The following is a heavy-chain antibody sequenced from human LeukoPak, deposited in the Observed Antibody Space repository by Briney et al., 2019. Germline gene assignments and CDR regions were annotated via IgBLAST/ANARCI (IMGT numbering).Heavy chain of an antibody. CDR1: GGSISSSSYY. CDR3: ARHEASGWYSFDY. Sequence: PSQTLSLTCTVSGGSISSSSYYWGWIRQPPGKGLEWIGSIYYSGSTYYNPSLKSRVTISVDTSKNQFSLKLSSVTAADTAVYYCARHEASGWYSFDYWGQGTLVTVSS. D-gene: IGHD6-19*01. J-gene: IGHJ4*02. CDR2: IYYSGST. V-gene: IGHV4-39*01.